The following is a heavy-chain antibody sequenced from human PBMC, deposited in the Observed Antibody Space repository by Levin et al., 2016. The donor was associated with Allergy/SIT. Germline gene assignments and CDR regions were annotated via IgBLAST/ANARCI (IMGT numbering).Heavy chain of an antibody. Sequence: GESLKISCAASGFTFSSYAMSWVRQAPGKGLEWVSAISGSGGSTYYADSVKGRFTISRDNSKNTLYLQMNSLRAEDTAVYYCAKYGEWYQLPHYYYYGMDVWGQGTTVTVSS. J-gene: IGHJ6*02. CDR3: AKYGEWYQLPHYYYYGMDV. D-gene: IGHD2-2*01. V-gene: IGHV3-23*01. CDR2: ISGSGGST. CDR1: GFTFSSYA.